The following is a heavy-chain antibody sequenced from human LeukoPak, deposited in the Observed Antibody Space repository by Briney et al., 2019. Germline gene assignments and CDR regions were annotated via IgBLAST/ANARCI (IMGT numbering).Heavy chain of an antibody. J-gene: IGHJ4*02. D-gene: IGHD2-8*01. Sequence: PGGSLRLSCAASGFTFTSLWMSWVRQAPGKGREWVARMNLEGSQKYYVDSVKGRFTISRDNAKTQLYLEMNSLRAEDTAVYYCARDATYCTNGVCYTRFDYWGQGTLVTVSS. V-gene: IGHV3-7*01. CDR1: GFTFTSLW. CDR2: MNLEGSQK. CDR3: ARDATYCTNGVCYTRFDY.